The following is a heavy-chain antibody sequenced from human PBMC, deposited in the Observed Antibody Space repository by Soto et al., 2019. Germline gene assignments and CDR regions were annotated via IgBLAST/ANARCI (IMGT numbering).Heavy chain of an antibody. J-gene: IGHJ4*02. CDR3: ARDLVYRSGWTQC. D-gene: IGHD6-19*01. V-gene: IGHV1-18*01. Sequence: QVPLVQSGAEVKKPGASVKVSCKASGYTFTSYGISWVRQAPGQVLEWMGWISAYNGNTNYAQKLQGRVTMTTDTPPRTACMELRSLRSDDTAVYYCARDLVYRSGWTQCWGQGSLVSASS. CDR1: GYTFTSYG. CDR2: ISAYNGNT.